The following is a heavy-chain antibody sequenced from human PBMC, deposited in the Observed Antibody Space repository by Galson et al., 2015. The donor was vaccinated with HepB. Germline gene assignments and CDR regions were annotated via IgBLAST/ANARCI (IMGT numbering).Heavy chain of an antibody. Sequence: SLRLSCAASGFTFSTYAMNWVRQAPGKGLEWVSTISGRGSNTFYADSVKGRFTISRDSSKNTLYLQMSSLRAEDTAVYDCAKGIWEYYDNRVFDSWGQGTLVTVSS. CDR3: AKGIWEYYDNRVFDS. CDR1: GFTFSTYA. V-gene: IGHV3-23*01. CDR2: ISGRGSNT. J-gene: IGHJ4*02. D-gene: IGHD3-22*01.